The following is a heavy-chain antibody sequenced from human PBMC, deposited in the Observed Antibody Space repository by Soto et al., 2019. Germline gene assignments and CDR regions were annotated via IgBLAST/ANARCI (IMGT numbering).Heavy chain of an antibody. J-gene: IGHJ4*02. CDR1: GGSISSGGYY. Sequence: SETLSLTCTVSGGSISSGGYYWSWIRQHPGTGLEWIGHISYSGSTYYNPSLKSRVTISVDTSKNQFSLKLSSVTAADTAVYYCSRSSQSTVTTFAYWGQGTLVPGSS. CDR2: ISYSGST. D-gene: IGHD4-17*01. CDR3: SRSSQSTVTTFAY. V-gene: IGHV4-31*03.